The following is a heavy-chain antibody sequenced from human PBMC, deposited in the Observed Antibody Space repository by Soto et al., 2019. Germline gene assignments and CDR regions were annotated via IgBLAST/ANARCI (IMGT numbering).Heavy chain of an antibody. CDR3: ATEPFDY. J-gene: IGHJ4*02. CDR1: GLDVGVYP. Sequence: EVQLVESGGGVMQPGGSLRLSCAASGLDVGVYPMNWVRQAPGKGLEWVSYIGARGFPIYYADSVRGRFAMSRDNANNSVFLQMDSLRAEDTAQYFCATEPFDYWGRGALVTVSS. V-gene: IGHV3-48*04. CDR2: IGARGFPI.